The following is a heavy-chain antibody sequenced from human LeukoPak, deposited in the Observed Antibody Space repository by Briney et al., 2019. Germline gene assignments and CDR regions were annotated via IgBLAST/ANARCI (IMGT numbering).Heavy chain of an antibody. D-gene: IGHD2-15*01. CDR1: GFTFSSYN. V-gene: IGHV3-21*01. CDR3: ASEIVPRWSSPNFDY. J-gene: IGHJ4*02. CDR2: ISSSSDYK. Sequence: GGSLRLSCAASGFTFSSYNMNWVRQAPGKGLEWVSSISSSSDYKYYADSVKGRFTISRDNAKNSLYLQMDSLRAEDTAVYYCASEIVPRWSSPNFDYWGQGTLVTVSS.